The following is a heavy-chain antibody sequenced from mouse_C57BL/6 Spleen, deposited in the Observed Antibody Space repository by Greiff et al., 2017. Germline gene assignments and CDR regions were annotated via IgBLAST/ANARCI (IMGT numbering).Heavy chain of an antibody. CDR3: TTSDSSGYGY. J-gene: IGHJ2*01. Sequence: VQLQQSGAELVRPGASVKLSCTASGFNIKDDYMHWVKQRPEQGLEWIRWIDPENGDTEYASKFQGKATITADTSSNTAYLQLSSLTSEDTAVYYCTTSDSSGYGYWGQGTTLTVSS. CDR2: IDPENGDT. V-gene: IGHV14-4*01. CDR1: GFNIKDDY. D-gene: IGHD3-2*02.